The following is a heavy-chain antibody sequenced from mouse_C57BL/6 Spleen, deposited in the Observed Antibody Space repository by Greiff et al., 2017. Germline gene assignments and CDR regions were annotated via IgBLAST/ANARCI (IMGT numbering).Heavy chain of an antibody. CDR3: ARSKVYYDYDDPFAY. J-gene: IGHJ3*01. D-gene: IGHD2-4*01. Sequence: VKLMESGPELVKPGASVKISCKASGYAFSSSWLNWVKQRPGKGLEWIGRIYPGDGDTNYNGKFKGKATLTADKSSSTAYMQLSSLTSEDSAVYFCARSKVYYDYDDPFAYWGQGTLVTVSA. CDR2: IYPGDGDT. CDR1: GYAFSSSW. V-gene: IGHV1-82*01.